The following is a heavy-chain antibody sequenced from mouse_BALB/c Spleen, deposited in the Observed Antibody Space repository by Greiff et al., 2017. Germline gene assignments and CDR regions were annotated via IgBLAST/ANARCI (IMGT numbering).Heavy chain of an antibody. CDR2: ISYSGST. CDR3: ASLGSSYGASYFDV. CDR1: GDSITSGY. D-gene: IGHD1-1*01. Sequence: EVKLQESGPSLVKPSQTLSLTCSVTGDSITSGYWNWIRKFPGNKLEYMGYISYSGSTYYNPSLKSRISITRDTSKNQYYLQLNSVTTEDTATYYCASLGSSYGASYFDVWGAGTTVTVSS. V-gene: IGHV3-8*02. J-gene: IGHJ1*01.